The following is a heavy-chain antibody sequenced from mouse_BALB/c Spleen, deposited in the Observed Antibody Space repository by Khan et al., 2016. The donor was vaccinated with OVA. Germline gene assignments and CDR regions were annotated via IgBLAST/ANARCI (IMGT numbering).Heavy chain of an antibody. CDR2: INTYTGEP. CDR3: ARVGYDGTMNC. J-gene: IGHJ4*01. D-gene: IGHD2-14*01. Sequence: QIQLVQSGPELKKPGETVKISCKASGYTFTTNGMNWVKQAPGKGLKWMGWINTYTGEPIYADDFKGRFAFSLDTSAITAYLQTNDLKNGNTATEVIARVGYDGTMNCWGQGTSVTVSS. V-gene: IGHV9-3-1*01. CDR1: GYTFTTNG.